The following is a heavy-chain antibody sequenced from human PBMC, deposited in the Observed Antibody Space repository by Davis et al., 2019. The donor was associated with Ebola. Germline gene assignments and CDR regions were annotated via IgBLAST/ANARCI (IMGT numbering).Heavy chain of an antibody. CDR1: GFTFSRNS. Sequence: GESLKISCVASGFTFSRNSMNWVRQAPGKGLEWVSYISSSSTTIYCADSVKGRFTISRDNAKNALYLQMNSLRDEDTAVYYCARAGMVQGVITKWDGYWGQGTLVTVSS. J-gene: IGHJ4*02. CDR3: ARAGMVQGVITKWDGY. V-gene: IGHV3-48*02. CDR2: ISSSSTTI. D-gene: IGHD3-10*01.